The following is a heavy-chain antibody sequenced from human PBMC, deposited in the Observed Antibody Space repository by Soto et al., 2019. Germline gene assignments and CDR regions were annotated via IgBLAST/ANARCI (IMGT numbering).Heavy chain of an antibody. V-gene: IGHV1-69*12. D-gene: IGHD3-22*01. CDR3: ARDGYYYDSSGYYSDFDS. Sequence: QVQLVQSGAEVKKPGSSVKVSCKASGGTFSSYAISWVRQAPGQGLEWMGGIIPIFGTANYAQKFQGRVTITADESTSTAYMELSSLRSEDTAVYYCARDGYYYDSSGYYSDFDSWGQGTLVTVSS. CDR1: GGTFSSYA. J-gene: IGHJ4*02. CDR2: IIPIFGTA.